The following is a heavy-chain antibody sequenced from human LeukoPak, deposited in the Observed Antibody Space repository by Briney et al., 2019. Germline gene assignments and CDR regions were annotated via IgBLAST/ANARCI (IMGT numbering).Heavy chain of an antibody. D-gene: IGHD5-24*01. CDR1: GFTFSSYW. CDR2: IKEDGSEI. V-gene: IGHV3-7*01. CDR3: ATDRGWLQFDY. Sequence: GGSLRLSCAASGFTFSSYWMNWARQAPGKGLEWVANIKEDGSEINYIDSVKGRFTISRDNAKNLLYLQMNSLRAEDTAVYYCATDRGWLQFDYWGQGTLVTVSS. J-gene: IGHJ4*02.